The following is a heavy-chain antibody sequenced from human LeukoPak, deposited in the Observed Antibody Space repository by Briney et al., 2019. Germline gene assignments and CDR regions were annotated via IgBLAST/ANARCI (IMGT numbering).Heavy chain of an antibody. D-gene: IGHD2-15*01. CDR1: GFTVSSNY. Sequence: GGSLRLSCAASGFTVSSNYMSWVRQAPGKGLEWVSVIYAGGNTYYADSVKGRFTISRDKSKNTLYLQMNSLRAEDTAVYYCARARGSYAFDIWGQGTMVTVSS. J-gene: IGHJ3*02. CDR3: ARARGSYAFDI. V-gene: IGHV3-66*01. CDR2: IYAGGNT.